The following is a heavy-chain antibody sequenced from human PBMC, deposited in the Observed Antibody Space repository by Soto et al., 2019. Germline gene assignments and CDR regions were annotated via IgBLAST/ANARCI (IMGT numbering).Heavy chain of an antibody. J-gene: IGHJ4*02. CDR1: GGSVSSGSYY. CDR3: ACGSSASAYIDY. CDR2: MYNSGNY. Sequence: ASETLSLTCTVSGGSVSSGSYYWSWIRQPPGKGLEWICYMYNSGNYDYNPSLKSRVTISVDTSKNQFSLKLNSVTAADTAVYYCACGSSASAYIDYWGQGTLVTVSS. V-gene: IGHV4-61*01. D-gene: IGHD6-13*01.